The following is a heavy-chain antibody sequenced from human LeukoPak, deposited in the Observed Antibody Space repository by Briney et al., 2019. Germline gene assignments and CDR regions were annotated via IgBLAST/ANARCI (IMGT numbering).Heavy chain of an antibody. CDR2: INSDVSTT. CDR3: ARVIYSGWEGELSD. J-gene: IGHJ4*02. D-gene: IGHD6-19*01. CDR1: GFTFSSYW. V-gene: IGHV3-74*01. Sequence: GGPLRLSCAASGFTFSSYWMHWVRQAPGKGLVWVSRINSDVSTTSYAHSVMGRFTISRDNAKNTLYLQMNSLRAEDTAVYYCARVIYSGWEGELSDWGQGTLVTVSS.